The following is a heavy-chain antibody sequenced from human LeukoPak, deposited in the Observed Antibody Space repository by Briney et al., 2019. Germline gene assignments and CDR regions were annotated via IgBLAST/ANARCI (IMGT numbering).Heavy chain of an antibody. CDR2: IYSGGST. V-gene: IGHV3-66*01. CDR1: GFTVSSNY. D-gene: IGHD4-17*01. J-gene: IGHJ4*02. Sequence: GGSLRLSCAASGFTVSSNYMSWVRQAPGKGLEWVSVIYSGGSTYCADSVKGRFTISRDNSKNTLYLQMNSLRAEDTAVYYCARVNDYAYYFDYWGQGTLVTVSS. CDR3: ARVNDYAYYFDY.